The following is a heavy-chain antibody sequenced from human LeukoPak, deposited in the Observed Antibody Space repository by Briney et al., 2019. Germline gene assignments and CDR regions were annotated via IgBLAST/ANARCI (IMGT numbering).Heavy chain of an antibody. J-gene: IGHJ4*02. D-gene: IGHD3-10*01. V-gene: IGHV3-73*01. CDR2: IRSKANSYAT. CDR3: TSRPLLSYYGSGRTRSDY. Sequence: GGSLGLSCAASGFTFSGSAMHWVRQASGKGLEWVGRIRSKANSYATAYAASVKGRFTISRDDSKNTTYLQMNSLKTEDTAVYYCTSRPLLSYYGSGRTRSDYWGQGTLVTVSS. CDR1: GFTFSGSA.